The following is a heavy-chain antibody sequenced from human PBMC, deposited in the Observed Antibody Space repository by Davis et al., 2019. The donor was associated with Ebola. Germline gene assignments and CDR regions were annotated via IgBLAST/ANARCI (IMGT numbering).Heavy chain of an antibody. Sequence: GESLKISCKGSGYSFTSYWIGWVRQMPGKGLEWMGIIYPGDSDTRYSPSFQGQVTISADKSISTAYLQWSSLKASDTAMYYCARRAYYYDSSGYLGALDYWGQGTLVTVSS. V-gene: IGHV5-51*01. J-gene: IGHJ4*02. CDR2: IYPGDSDT. CDR1: GYSFTSYW. D-gene: IGHD3-22*01. CDR3: ARRAYYYDSSGYLGALDY.